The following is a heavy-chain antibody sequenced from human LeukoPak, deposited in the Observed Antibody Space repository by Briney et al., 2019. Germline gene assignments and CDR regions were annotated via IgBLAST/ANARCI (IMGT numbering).Heavy chain of an antibody. Sequence: GGSLRLSCAASGFTVSSNYMSWVRQAPGKGLEWVSVIYSGGSTYYADSVKGRFTISRDNAKNSLYLQMNSLRAEDTALYHCAKDVGRLERNPDYWGQGTLVTVSS. CDR3: AKDVGRLERNPDY. CDR2: IYSGGST. CDR1: GFTVSSNY. D-gene: IGHD1-1*01. J-gene: IGHJ4*02. V-gene: IGHV3-53*05.